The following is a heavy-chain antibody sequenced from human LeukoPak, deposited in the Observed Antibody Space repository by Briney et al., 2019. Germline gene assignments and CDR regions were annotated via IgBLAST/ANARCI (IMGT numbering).Heavy chain of an antibody. Sequence: GRSLRLSCTSSGFTFGTYAVSWFCQAPGKGLEWVAFIRSKTFGGTTEYAASVKGRFTISRDDSKSIAYLQMNSLKTEDTAVYYCTRYSGRTDYWGQGTLVSVSS. CDR2: IRSKTFGGTT. D-gene: IGHD5-18*01. J-gene: IGHJ4*02. CDR3: TRYSGRTDY. CDR1: GFTFGTYA. V-gene: IGHV3-49*03.